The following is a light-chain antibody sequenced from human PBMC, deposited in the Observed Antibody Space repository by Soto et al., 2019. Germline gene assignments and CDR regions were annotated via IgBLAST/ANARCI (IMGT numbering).Light chain of an antibody. V-gene: IGKV1-39*01. CDR3: QQTYTSVAT. CDR2: AAS. J-gene: IGKJ1*01. CDR1: QRVDSY. Sequence: DIQVTQSPSSLSASVGDSVTLSCQTSQRVDSYIHWYQHQSGKPPKLLIYAASTLQDGVPSRFSGRGSGTALSLIITGLQPGDSATYYCQQTYTSVATFRKRTKVDI.